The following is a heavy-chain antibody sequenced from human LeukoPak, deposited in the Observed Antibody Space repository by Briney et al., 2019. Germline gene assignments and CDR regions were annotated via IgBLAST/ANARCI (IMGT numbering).Heavy chain of an antibody. D-gene: IGHD2-2*01. Sequence: PSETLSLTCTVSGGSISSSSYYWGWIRQPPGKGLEWIGSIYYSGSTYYNPSLKSRVTISVDTSKNQFSLKLSSVTAADTAVYYCARYCSSTSCYAGPYDAFDIWGQGTVVTVSS. V-gene: IGHV4-39*01. CDR3: ARYCSSTSCYAGPYDAFDI. CDR1: GGSISSSSYY. CDR2: IYYSGST. J-gene: IGHJ3*02.